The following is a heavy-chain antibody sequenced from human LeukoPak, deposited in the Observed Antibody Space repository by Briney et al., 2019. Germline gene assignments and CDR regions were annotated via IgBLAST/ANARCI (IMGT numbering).Heavy chain of an antibody. CDR2: IYTSGST. V-gene: IGHV4-4*07. CDR1: GGSISSYY. J-gene: IGHJ2*01. D-gene: IGHD3-22*01. Sequence: PSETLSLTCTVSGGSISSYYWSWIRQAAGKGLQWVGRIYTSGSTNYNPSLKSRVTMSVDTSKNQFSLKLTSVTAADTAVYYCARAYYDTSGYPGWYFDLWGRGTLVTVSS. CDR3: ARAYYDTSGYPGWYFDL.